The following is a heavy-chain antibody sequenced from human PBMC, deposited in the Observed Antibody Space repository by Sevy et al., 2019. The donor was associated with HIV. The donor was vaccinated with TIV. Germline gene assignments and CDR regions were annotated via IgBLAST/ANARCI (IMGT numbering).Heavy chain of an antibody. CDR3: AGENAWGRGYS. CDR1: GGSITSLY. J-gene: IGHJ4*02. D-gene: IGHD1-26*01. V-gene: IGHV4-59*08. CDR2: IYYNGHI. Sequence: SETLSLTCAVSGGSITSLYWNWIRQPPGKGLEWIANIYYNGHINYNPSLKSRVTSSLDTSKNQFSLRLSSVTAADTAMYYCAGENAWGRGYSWGQGTLVTVSS.